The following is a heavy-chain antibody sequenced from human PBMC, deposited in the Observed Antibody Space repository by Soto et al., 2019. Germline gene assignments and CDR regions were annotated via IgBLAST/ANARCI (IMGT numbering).Heavy chain of an antibody. CDR3: ARDPFYYDPSGAIHI. CDR2: ISAYNGNT. Sequence: DSVKVSCKASGYTFTSYGISWVRQAPGQGLEWMGWISAYNGNTNYAQKLQGRVTMTTDTSTSTAYMELRSLRSDDTAVYYCARDPFYYDPSGAIHIRCQGPLVT. D-gene: IGHD3-22*01. J-gene: IGHJ3*02. CDR1: GYTFTSYG. V-gene: IGHV1-18*01.